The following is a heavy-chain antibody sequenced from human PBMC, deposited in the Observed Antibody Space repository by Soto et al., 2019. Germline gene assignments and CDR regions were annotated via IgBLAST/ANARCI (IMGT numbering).Heavy chain of an antibody. V-gene: IGHV3-23*01. J-gene: IGHJ2*01. CDR2: VSGDGETT. CDR3: AKEASVPSFGEFWFFAL. D-gene: IGHD3-10*01. Sequence: PGGSLRLSCSGSGFTFNKYGMTWVRQAPGKGLEWVSSVSGDGETTYYADSVRGRFTISRDNSKDTVSVQMKSLRAEDTAVYYCAKEASVPSFGEFWFFALWGRGTQVTVSS. CDR1: GFTFNKYG.